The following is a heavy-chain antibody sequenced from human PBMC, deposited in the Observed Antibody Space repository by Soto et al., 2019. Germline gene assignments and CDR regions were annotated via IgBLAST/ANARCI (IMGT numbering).Heavy chain of an antibody. J-gene: IGHJ6*03. CDR2: ISGSGGST. CDR3: AKIGGYYGSGSYYGANYYYYMDV. V-gene: IGHV3-23*01. CDR1: GFTFSSYA. Sequence: GGSLRLSCAASGFTFSSYAMSWVRQAPGKGLEWVSAISGSGGSTYYADSVKGRFTISRDNSKNTLYLQMNSLRAEDTAVYYCAKIGGYYGSGSYYGANYYYYMDVWGKGTTVTVSS. D-gene: IGHD3-10*01.